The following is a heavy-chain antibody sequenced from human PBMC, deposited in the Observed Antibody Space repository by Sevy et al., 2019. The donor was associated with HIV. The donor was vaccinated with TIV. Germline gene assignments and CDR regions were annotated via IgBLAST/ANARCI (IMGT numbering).Heavy chain of an antibody. V-gene: IGHV1-8*03. CDR3: SRAEACAYYAIDI. Sequence: ASVKVSCKASGYTFSVYDINWVRQVTGQGLEWMGWRNPSSSNTGYAENFQGRVTFTMDSATSTGYMEMSSLRPEETAVYYCSRAEACAYYAIDIWSQGTLVTVS. J-gene: IGHJ3*02. CDR2: RNPSSSNT. D-gene: IGHD2-21*01. CDR1: GYTFSVYD.